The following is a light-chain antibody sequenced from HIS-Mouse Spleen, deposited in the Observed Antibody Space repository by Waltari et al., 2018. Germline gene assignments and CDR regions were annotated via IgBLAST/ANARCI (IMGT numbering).Light chain of an antibody. J-gene: IGLJ1*01. CDR2: GFS. V-gene: IGLV2-14*03. CDR1: SSDVVGSNY. CDR3: SSYTSSSTRV. Sequence: QSALTQPASVSGSPGQSITISCTGTSSDVVGSNYVSWYQQHPGKAPKLMIYGFSNRPSGISNRFSGSKSGNTASLTISGLQAEDEADYYCSSYTSSSTRVFGTGTKVTVL.